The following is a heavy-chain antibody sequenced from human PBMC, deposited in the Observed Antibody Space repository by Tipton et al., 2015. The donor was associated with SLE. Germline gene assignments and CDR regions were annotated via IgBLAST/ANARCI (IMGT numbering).Heavy chain of an antibody. CDR1: GESFNVFY. D-gene: IGHD3-22*01. J-gene: IGHJ4*02. V-gene: IGHV4-34*01. CDR2: INTGGRT. Sequence: TLSLTCAVYGESFNVFYWTWIRQFPRKGLEWIGQINTGGRTNYNPSLKSRVNMSVDTPKNQVFLKLTSVTAADTAVYYCARDGPDTSGYYLDYWGQGILVTVSS. CDR3: ARDGPDTSGYYLDY.